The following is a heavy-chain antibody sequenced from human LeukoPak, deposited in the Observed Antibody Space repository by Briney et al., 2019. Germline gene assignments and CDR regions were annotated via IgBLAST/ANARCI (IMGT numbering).Heavy chain of an antibody. CDR2: ISSSSSYI. CDR3: ARDSRDSSGSDY. Sequence: PGGSLRLSCAVSGITLSNYGMSWVRQAPGKGLEWVSSISSSSSYIYYADSVKGRFTISRDNAKNSLYLQMNSLRAEDTAVYYCARDSRDSSGSDYWGQGTLVTVSS. D-gene: IGHD3-22*01. CDR1: GITLSNYG. V-gene: IGHV3-21*01. J-gene: IGHJ4*02.